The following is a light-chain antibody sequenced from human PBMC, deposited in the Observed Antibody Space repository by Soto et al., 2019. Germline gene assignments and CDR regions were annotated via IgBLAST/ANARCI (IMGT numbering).Light chain of an antibody. CDR2: GAS. CDR3: QQYGRST. V-gene: IGKV3-20*01. CDR1: QSVSSSY. Sequence: EIVLTQSPGTLSLSPGERATLSCRASQSVSSSYLAWYQQKPGQAPRLLIYGASSRATGIPDRFSGSGSGTDFTLTIRRLEPEDVAVYYCQQYGRSTFGQGIRLEIK. J-gene: IGKJ5*01.